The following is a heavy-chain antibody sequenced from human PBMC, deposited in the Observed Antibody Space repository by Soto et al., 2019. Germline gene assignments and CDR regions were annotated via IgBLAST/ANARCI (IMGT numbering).Heavy chain of an antibody. Sequence: EVQLVESGGGLIQPGGSLRLSCAVSGFTVSNNYMSWVRQAPGKGLEGVSVIYSGGYTAYGDSVKGRFTISRDNSKNTLFLQIKRRRPGDAGVFYCATQPGGGGYWGQGTLVTVSS. CDR1: GFTVSNNY. CDR2: IYSGGYT. J-gene: IGHJ4*02. V-gene: IGHV3-53*01. CDR3: ATQPGGGGY. D-gene: IGHD2-2*01.